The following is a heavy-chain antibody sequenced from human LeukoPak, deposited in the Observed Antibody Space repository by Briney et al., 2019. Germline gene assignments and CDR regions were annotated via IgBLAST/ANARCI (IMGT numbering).Heavy chain of an antibody. CDR3: ARDLYYYDSSDPPGY. Sequence: PGGSLRLSCAASGFTFSSYSMNWVRQAPGKGLEGVSAISSSSSYIYYADSVKGRFTISRDNAKNSLYLQMNSLRAEDTAMYYCARDLYYYDSSDPPGYWGQGTLVTVSS. D-gene: IGHD3-22*01. CDR1: GFTFSSYS. V-gene: IGHV3-21*01. J-gene: IGHJ4*02. CDR2: ISSSSSYI.